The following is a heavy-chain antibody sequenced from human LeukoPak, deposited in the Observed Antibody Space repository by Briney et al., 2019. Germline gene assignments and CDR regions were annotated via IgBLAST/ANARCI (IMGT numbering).Heavy chain of an antibody. V-gene: IGHV3-21*05. CDR3: ARDLAPLSTVTSTFDY. Sequence: GGSLRLSCAASGFTFSSYEMNWVRQAPGKGLEWVSYISSSSSYIYYADSVKGRFTISRDNAKNSLYLQMNSLRAEDTAVYYCARDLAPLSTVTSTFDYWGQGTLVTVSS. D-gene: IGHD4-17*01. J-gene: IGHJ4*02. CDR1: GFTFSSYE. CDR2: ISSSSSYI.